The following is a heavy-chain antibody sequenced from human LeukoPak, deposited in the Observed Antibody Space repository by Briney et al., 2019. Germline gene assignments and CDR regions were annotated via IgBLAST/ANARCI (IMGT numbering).Heavy chain of an antibody. CDR3: AKEGLIVVVPAAMGDY. J-gene: IGHJ4*02. D-gene: IGHD2-2*01. CDR1: GFTFSSYA. V-gene: IGHV3-23*01. Sequence: GGFLRLSCAASGFTFSSYAMSWVRQAPGKGLEWVSAISGSGGSTYYADSVKGRFTISRDNSKNTLYLQMNSLRAEDTAVYYCAKEGLIVVVPAAMGDYWGQGTLVTVSS. CDR2: ISGSGGST.